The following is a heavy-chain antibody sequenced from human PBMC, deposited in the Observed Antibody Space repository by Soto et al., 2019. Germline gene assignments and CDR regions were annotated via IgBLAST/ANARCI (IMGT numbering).Heavy chain of an antibody. CDR2: IKQDGSEK. J-gene: IGHJ4*02. CDR3: ARMTKQWLPHG. D-gene: IGHD6-19*01. Sequence: EVQLVESGGGLVQPGESLRLSCAASGFTFSSYWMSWVRQAPGKGLEWVANIKQDGSEKYYVDSVKGRFTISRDNATNSPYLQMNSLRAEDTAVYYCARMTKQWLPHGWGQGTLVTVSS. CDR1: GFTFSSYW. V-gene: IGHV3-7*02.